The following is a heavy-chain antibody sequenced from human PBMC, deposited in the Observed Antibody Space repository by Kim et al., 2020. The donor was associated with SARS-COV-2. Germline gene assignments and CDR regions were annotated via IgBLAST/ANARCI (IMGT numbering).Heavy chain of an antibody. Sequence: GESLQISCKGSGSSFTSYWISWVRQMPGKGLAWMGRIDPSDSYTNYSPSFQGHVTISADKSISTAYLQWSSLKASDTAMYYCASSHRRWLQAYYFDYWGQGTLVTVSS. CDR1: GSSFTSYW. V-gene: IGHV5-10-1*01. CDR3: ASSHRRWLQAYYFDY. D-gene: IGHD5-12*01. CDR2: IDPSDSYT. J-gene: IGHJ4*02.